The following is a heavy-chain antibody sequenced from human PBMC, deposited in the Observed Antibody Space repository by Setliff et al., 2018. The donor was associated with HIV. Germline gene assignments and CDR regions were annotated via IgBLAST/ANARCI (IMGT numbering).Heavy chain of an antibody. CDR1: GGYMSGYY. D-gene: IGHD7-27*01. CDR3: ARGLTRGGYYYYFYMDV. Sequence: PSETLSLTCTVSGGYMSGYYWSWIRQPPGKGLEWIGYIYYSGSTNYNPSLKSRVTISKDTSKNHFSLKLTSVTAADTAVYYCARGLTRGGYYYYFYMDVWGKGTTVTVSS. CDR2: IYYSGST. V-gene: IGHV4-59*08. J-gene: IGHJ6*03.